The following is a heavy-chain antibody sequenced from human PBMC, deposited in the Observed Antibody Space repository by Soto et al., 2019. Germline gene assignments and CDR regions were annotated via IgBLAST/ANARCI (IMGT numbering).Heavy chain of an antibody. CDR2: ISGGGGNT. CDR3: AKDRGAGGRFSGIAVAGIPS. Sequence: EVQLLESGGGLVQPGGSLRLSCAASGFTFSSYAMSWVRQTPGKGLEWVSGISGGGGNTYYADSVTGRFTISRDNSRNTLYLQMNSLRDADTAIYYCAKDRGAGGRFSGIAVAGIPSWGQGTLVTVSS. D-gene: IGHD6-19*01. V-gene: IGHV3-23*01. CDR1: GFTFSSYA. J-gene: IGHJ5*02.